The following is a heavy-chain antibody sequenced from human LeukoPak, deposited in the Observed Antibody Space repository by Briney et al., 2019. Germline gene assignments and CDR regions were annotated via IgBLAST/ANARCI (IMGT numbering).Heavy chain of an antibody. J-gene: IGHJ5*02. CDR1: GFTFSSYA. D-gene: IGHD2-2*01. CDR3: AKQDIVVVPAAMWFDP. CDR2: ISGSGGSK. Sequence: GASLRLSCAASGFTFSSYAMRWVRQAPGKGLEWVSAISGSGGSKYYADSVKGRFTISRDNSKNTLYLQMNSLRAEDTAVYYCAKQDIVVVPAAMWFDPWGQGTLVTVSS. V-gene: IGHV3-23*01.